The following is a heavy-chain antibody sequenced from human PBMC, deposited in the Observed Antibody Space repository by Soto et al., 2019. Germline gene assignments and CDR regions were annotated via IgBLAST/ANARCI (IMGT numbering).Heavy chain of an antibody. CDR1: GFTFSSYA. Sequence: ESGGGVVQPGRSLRLSCAASGFTFSSYAVHWVRQAPGKGLEWVALISYDGSNKYYADSVKGRFTISRDNSKNTLYLQMNSLRPEDTAVYHCARDQGGTTLYYHGMDVWGQGTTVTVSS. D-gene: IGHD1-7*01. J-gene: IGHJ6*02. CDR2: ISYDGSNK. V-gene: IGHV3-30-3*01. CDR3: ARDQGGTTLYYHGMDV.